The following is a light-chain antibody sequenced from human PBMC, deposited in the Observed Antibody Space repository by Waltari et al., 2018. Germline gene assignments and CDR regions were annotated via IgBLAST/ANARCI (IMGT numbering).Light chain of an antibody. Sequence: QSALTQPASVSGSPGQSITISCTGTISDVGGFNSVSWYQVHPGQAPRVMIYDVINRPSGVSDRFSASKSGNTASLTSSGLQAEDEGDYYCSSQSTNSVVLFGGGTKLTVL. V-gene: IGLV2-14*03. CDR1: ISDVGGFNS. CDR3: SSQSTNSVVL. CDR2: DVI. J-gene: IGLJ3*02.